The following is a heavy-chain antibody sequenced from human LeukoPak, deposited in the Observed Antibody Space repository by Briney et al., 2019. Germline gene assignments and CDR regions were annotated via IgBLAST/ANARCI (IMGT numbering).Heavy chain of an antibody. D-gene: IGHD2-2*01. CDR1: GYTFTSYY. J-gene: IGHJ5*02. CDR3: ARDPLTGCSSTSCYPRGRNWFHP. CDR2: INPSGGST. V-gene: IGHV1-46*01. Sequence: GASVKVSCKASGYTFTSYYMHWVRQAPGQGLEWMGIINPSGGSTSYAQKFQGRVTMTRDMSTSTVYMELSSLRSEDTAVYYCARDPLTGCSSTSCYPRGRNWFHPWGQGTLVTVSS.